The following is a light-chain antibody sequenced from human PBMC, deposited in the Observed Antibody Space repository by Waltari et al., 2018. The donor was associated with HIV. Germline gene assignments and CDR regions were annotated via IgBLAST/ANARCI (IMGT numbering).Light chain of an antibody. CDR3: AAWDDSLNGPV. V-gene: IGLV1-44*01. J-gene: IGLJ2*01. CDR2: SNN. CDR1: SSPTGSNS. Sequence: QSVLTPPPPSSGTPGQTVILSCSASSSPTGSNSVNWYQQPPGTAPKRLIYSNNERPSGVPDRFSGSKSGTSASLAISSLQSEDEADYHCAAWDDSLNGPVFGGGTKLTVL.